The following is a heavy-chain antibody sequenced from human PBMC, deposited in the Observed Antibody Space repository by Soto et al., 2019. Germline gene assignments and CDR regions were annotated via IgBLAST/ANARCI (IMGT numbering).Heavy chain of an antibody. Sequence: EVQLVESGGGLVQPGGSLRLSCAASGFTFSSSWMTWVRQAPGKGLEWVANINQGGVEKYYEDSVRGRFTISRDNAKNSLYLQMNSLSAEDTAVYYCGKWGYCSSTSTCSAIEVWGLGTTVTVSS. D-gene: IGHD2-2*01. J-gene: IGHJ6*02. CDR3: GKWGYCSSTSTCSAIEV. CDR2: INQGGVEK. V-gene: IGHV3-7*03. CDR1: GFTFSSSW.